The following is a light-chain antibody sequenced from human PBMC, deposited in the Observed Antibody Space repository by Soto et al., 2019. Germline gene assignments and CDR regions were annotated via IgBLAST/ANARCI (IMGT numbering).Light chain of an antibody. J-gene: IGLJ3*02. CDR2: RNN. CDR3: AAWDDTLDAQV. CDR1: RSNIGRNF. V-gene: IGLV1-47*01. Sequence: QPVLTQSPSASGTPGQRVTISCSGSRSNIGRNFAYWYQHVPGTAPRLLIQRNNERPSGVPDRFSGSKSGTLVSLAISGLRSDDEATYYCAAWDDTLDAQVFGGGTKVTVL.